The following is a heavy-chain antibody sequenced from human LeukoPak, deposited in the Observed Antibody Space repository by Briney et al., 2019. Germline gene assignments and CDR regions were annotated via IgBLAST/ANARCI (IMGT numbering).Heavy chain of an antibody. CDR2: ISAYNGNT. CDR3: ARDQDTMVRGVGDY. CDR1: GYTFTIYG. V-gene: IGHV1-18*01. Sequence: GASVKVSCTASGYTFTIYGISWVRQAPGPGLEWMGWISAYNGNTNYAQKLQGRVTMTTDTSTSTAYMELRSLRSDDTAVYYCARDQDTMVRGVGDYWGQGTLVTVSS. D-gene: IGHD3-10*01. J-gene: IGHJ4*02.